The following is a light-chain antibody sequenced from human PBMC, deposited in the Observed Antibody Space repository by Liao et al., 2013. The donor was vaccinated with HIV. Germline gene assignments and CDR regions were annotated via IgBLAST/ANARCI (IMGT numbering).Light chain of an antibody. J-gene: IGLJ1*01. V-gene: IGLV3-21*01. CDR3: QVWDSSSDHPYYV. CDR2: YDS. CDR1: HIVSKS. Sequence: SYELTQPPSVSVAPGKTARIPCGGIHIVSKSVHWYQQRPGQAPVLVIYYDSDRPSGIPERFSGSNSGNTATLTISRVEAGDEADYYCQVWDSSSDHPYYVFGTGTKVTVL.